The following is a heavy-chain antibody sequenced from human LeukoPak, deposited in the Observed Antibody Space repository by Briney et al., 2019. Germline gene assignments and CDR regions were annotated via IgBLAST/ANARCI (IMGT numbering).Heavy chain of an antibody. V-gene: IGHV4-4*02. CDR3: ARDRHYYDSSGYFPYYYGMDV. D-gene: IGHD3-22*01. CDR1: GGSISSSNW. Sequence: PSETLSLTCAVSGGSISSSNWWSWVRQPPGKGLEWIGEIYHSGSTNYNPSLKSRVTISVDKSKNQFSLKLSSVTAADTAVYYCARDRHYYDSSGYFPYYYGMDVWGQGTTVIVSS. J-gene: IGHJ6*02. CDR2: IYHSGST.